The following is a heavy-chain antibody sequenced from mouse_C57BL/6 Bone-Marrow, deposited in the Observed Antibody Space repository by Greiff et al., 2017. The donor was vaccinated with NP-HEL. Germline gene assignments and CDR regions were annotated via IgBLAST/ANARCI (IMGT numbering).Heavy chain of an antibody. J-gene: IGHJ1*03. D-gene: IGHD2-1*01. CDR3: ARGYYGNYDWYFDV. V-gene: IGHV1-19*01. Sequence: VHVKQSGPVLVKPGASVKMSCKASGYTFTDYYMNWVKQSHGKSLEWIGVINPYNGGTSYNQKFKGKATLTVDKSSSTAYMELNSLTSEDSAVYYCARGYYGNYDWYFDVWGTGTTVTVSS. CDR2: INPYNGGT. CDR1: GYTFTDYY.